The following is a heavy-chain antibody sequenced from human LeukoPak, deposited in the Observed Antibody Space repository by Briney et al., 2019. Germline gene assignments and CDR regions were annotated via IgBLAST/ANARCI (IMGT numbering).Heavy chain of an antibody. D-gene: IGHD5-18*01. Sequence: GGSLRLSCAASGFTFSSYSMNWVRQAPGKGLEWVSSISSSSSYIYYADSVKGRFTISRDNAKNSLYLQMNSLRAEDTAVYYCARDGRATAKGYYYYYGMDVWGQGTTVTVSS. V-gene: IGHV3-21*01. CDR3: ARDGRATAKGYYYYYGMDV. CDR1: GFTFSSYS. CDR2: ISSSSSYI. J-gene: IGHJ6*02.